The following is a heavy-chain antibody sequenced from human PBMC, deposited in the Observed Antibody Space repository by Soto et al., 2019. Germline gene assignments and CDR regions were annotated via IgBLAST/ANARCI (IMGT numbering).Heavy chain of an antibody. Sequence: GSLRLSCAASGFTFSSYGMHWVRQAPGKGLEWVAVIWYDGSNKYYADSVKGRFTISRDNSKNTLYLQMNSLRAEDTAVYYCARDYYYDSSGYYWVGYYYYYYGMAVWGQGTTVTVSS. V-gene: IGHV3-33*01. D-gene: IGHD3-22*01. CDR1: GFTFSSYG. CDR3: ARDYYYDSSGYYWVGYYYYYYGMAV. CDR2: IWYDGSNK. J-gene: IGHJ6*02.